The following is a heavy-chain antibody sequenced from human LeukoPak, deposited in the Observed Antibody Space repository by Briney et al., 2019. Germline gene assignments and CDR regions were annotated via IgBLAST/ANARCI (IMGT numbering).Heavy chain of an antibody. CDR1: GESSFSNYY. CDR3: SRQVVGNDY. Sequence: SETLSLTCAVYGESSFSNYYWSWIRQTPGGALEWIGAINHSGYTNYNPSLKSRVTLSIDTSKNQFSLRLNSVTAADTAVYYCSRQVVGNDYWGQGTLVTVSS. V-gene: IGHV4-34*01. J-gene: IGHJ4*02. CDR2: INHSGYT. D-gene: IGHD3-22*01.